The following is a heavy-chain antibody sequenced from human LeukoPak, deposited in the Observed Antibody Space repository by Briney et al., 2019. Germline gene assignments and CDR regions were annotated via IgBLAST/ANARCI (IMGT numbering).Heavy chain of an antibody. Sequence: PGGSLRLSCAASGFTFSSYWMNWVRQAPGKGLEWVANIKQDGSEKYYVASVKGRFTISRDNAKNSLYLQMNILRAEDTAVYYCAVPRGGGDRPADYWGQGTLVTVSS. J-gene: IGHJ4*02. CDR3: AVPRGGGDRPADY. D-gene: IGHD2-21*02. V-gene: IGHV3-7*01. CDR1: GFTFSSYW. CDR2: IKQDGSEK.